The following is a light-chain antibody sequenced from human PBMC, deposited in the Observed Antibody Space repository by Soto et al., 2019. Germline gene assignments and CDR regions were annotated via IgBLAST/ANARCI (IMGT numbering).Light chain of an antibody. Sequence: EIVLTQSPATLSLSPGERATLSCRASQSVSSYLAWYQQKPGQAPRLLIYDASNRATGIPARFSGSGSGTDFTLTISSLEPEDFAVYYCQQRSNWPPRFTFGPDQSGYQT. J-gene: IGKJ3*01. V-gene: IGKV3-11*01. CDR1: QSVSSY. CDR3: QQRSNWPPRFT. CDR2: DAS.